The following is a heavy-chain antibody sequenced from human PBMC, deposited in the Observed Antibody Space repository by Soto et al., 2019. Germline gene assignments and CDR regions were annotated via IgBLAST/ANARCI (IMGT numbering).Heavy chain of an antibody. V-gene: IGHV4-59*01. CDR2: MSYSGSS. Sequence: QVRLQESGPGLVKPSETLSLTCTVSGGSLSTYYWSWIRQPPGKGLEWIVYMSYSGSSNYNPSLKSRVIMSVDTSKNQVSLKVSSVTAADTAVYYCARTRITSTAATFDPWGQGTLVTVSS. CDR3: ARTRITSTAATFDP. D-gene: IGHD1-20*01. J-gene: IGHJ5*02. CDR1: GGSLSTYY.